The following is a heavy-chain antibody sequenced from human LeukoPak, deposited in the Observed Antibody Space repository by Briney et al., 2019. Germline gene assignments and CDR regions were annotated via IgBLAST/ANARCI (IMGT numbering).Heavy chain of an antibody. V-gene: IGHV4-39*07. CDR3: GRDWGGYCGGGSCYSARWFDP. J-gene: IGHJ5*02. CDR1: GGSISSSSYY. Sequence: PSETLSLTCTVSGGSISSSSYYWGWIRQPPGQGLAWIGTIYYTWNTYYSPSLKGRVTISVATSKNQFSLKLSSVTAADTAVYYCGRDWGGYCGGGSCYSARWFDPWGQGTLVTVSS. D-gene: IGHD2-15*01. CDR2: IYYTWNT.